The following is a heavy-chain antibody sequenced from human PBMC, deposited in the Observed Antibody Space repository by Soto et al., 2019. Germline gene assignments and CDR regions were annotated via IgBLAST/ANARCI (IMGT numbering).Heavy chain of an antibody. V-gene: IGHV3-9*01. CDR1: GFTFDDYA. CDR2: ISWNSGSI. CDR3: AKDLSHDYIWGVGDI. Sequence: EVQLVESGGGLVQPGRSLRLSCAASGFTFDDYAMHWVRQAPGKGLEWVSGISWNSGSIGYADSVKGRFTISRDNAKNSLYLQMNSLRAEDTALYDCAKDLSHDYIWGVGDIWGQGTMVTVSS. D-gene: IGHD3-16*01. J-gene: IGHJ3*02.